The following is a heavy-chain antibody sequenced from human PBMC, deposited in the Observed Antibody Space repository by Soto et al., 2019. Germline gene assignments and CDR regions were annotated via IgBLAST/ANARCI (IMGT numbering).Heavy chain of an antibody. D-gene: IGHD6-19*01. Sequence: LRLSCASSGFSFSVYWMHWVRQTPGMGLEWLSRINTDGTSAKYADSVRGRFSMSRDNADSTLYLQMNSLRDEDTGVYYCVRELIPVLGSIRYFDPWGQGTMVTVSS. CDR1: GFSFSVYW. CDR3: VRELIPVLGSIRYFDP. CDR2: INTDGTSA. V-gene: IGHV3-74*01. J-gene: IGHJ5*02.